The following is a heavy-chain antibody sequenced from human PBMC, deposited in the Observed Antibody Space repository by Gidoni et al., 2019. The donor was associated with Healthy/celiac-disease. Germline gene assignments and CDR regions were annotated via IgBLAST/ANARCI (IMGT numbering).Heavy chain of an antibody. D-gene: IGHD2-15*01. Sequence: QVQLQESGPGLVKPSETLSLTCTVSGGPFSSYYLGWIRQPPGKGLEWIGYIYYSGSTNYNPSLKSRVTISVDTSKNQFSLKLSSVTAADTAVYYCAREKDCSGGSCWRRERWFDPWGQGTLVTVSS. CDR1: GGPFSSYY. CDR3: AREKDCSGGSCWRRERWFDP. V-gene: IGHV4-59*01. J-gene: IGHJ5*02. CDR2: IYYSGST.